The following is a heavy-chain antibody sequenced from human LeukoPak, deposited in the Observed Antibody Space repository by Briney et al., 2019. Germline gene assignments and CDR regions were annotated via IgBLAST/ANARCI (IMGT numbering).Heavy chain of an antibody. CDR2: ISYDGSNK. CDR3: ARVQGSGWYRE. J-gene: IGHJ4*02. Sequence: GGSLRLSCAASGFTFSSYAMHGVRQAPGKGLERGAGISYDGSNKYYADSVKGRFTISSDNSKNTLYLQMNSLRAEDTAVYYCARVQGSGWYREWGQGTLVTVSS. D-gene: IGHD6-19*01. CDR1: GFTFSSYA. V-gene: IGHV3-30*04.